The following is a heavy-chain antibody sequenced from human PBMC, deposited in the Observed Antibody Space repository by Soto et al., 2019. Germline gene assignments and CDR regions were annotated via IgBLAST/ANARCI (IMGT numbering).Heavy chain of an antibody. Sequence: ASVKVSCKASGYTFTSYAMHWVRQAPGQRLEWMGWINAGNGNTKYSQKFQGRVTITRDTSASTAYMELSSLRSEDTAVYYCARVRYCSGGSCYLSPDAFDIWGQGTMVT. J-gene: IGHJ3*02. D-gene: IGHD2-15*01. CDR2: INAGNGNT. CDR1: GYTFTSYA. CDR3: ARVRYCSGGSCYLSPDAFDI. V-gene: IGHV1-3*01.